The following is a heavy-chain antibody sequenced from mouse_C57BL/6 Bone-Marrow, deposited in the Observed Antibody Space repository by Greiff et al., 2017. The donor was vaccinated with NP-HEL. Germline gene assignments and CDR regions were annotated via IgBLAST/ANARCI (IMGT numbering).Heavy chain of an antibody. Sequence: QVQLQQPGAELVKPGASVKMSCKASGYTFTSYWITWVKQRPGQGLEWIGDIYPGSGSTNYNEKFKSKATLTVDTSSSTAYMQLSSLTSEDSAVYYCARGGLYYYGSRGFDYWGQGTTLTVSS. V-gene: IGHV1-55*01. CDR3: ARGGLYYYGSRGFDY. D-gene: IGHD1-1*01. CDR2: IYPGSGST. CDR1: GYTFTSYW. J-gene: IGHJ2*01.